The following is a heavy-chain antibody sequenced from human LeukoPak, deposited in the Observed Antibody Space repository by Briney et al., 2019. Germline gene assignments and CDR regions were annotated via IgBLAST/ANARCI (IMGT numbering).Heavy chain of an antibody. V-gene: IGHV3-9*01. CDR1: VFTFDDYG. CDR2: ISWNSASV. CDR3: AKDYGYSSGWYDY. D-gene: IGHD6-13*01. Sequence: GRSLRLSCGAPVFTFDDYGMDWVRQAPGKGLGWVSTISWNSASVGYVDSVKARLPTSRDNAKKTLYLQMNSLRPEDTALYYCAKDYGYSSGWYDYWGQGTLVTVSS. J-gene: IGHJ4*02.